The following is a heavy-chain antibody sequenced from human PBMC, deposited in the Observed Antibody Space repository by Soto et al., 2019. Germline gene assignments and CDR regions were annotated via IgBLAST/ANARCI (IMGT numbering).Heavy chain of an antibody. CDR1: GYTFTSYG. D-gene: IGHD5-18*01. CDR2: ISAYNGNT. CDR3: ARDGEDSYGYNTPYYYYGMDV. J-gene: IGHJ6*02. Sequence: QVQLVQSGAEVKKPGASVKVSCKASGYTFTSYGISWVRQAPGQGLEWMGWISAYNGNTNYAQKRQGRVTMTTDTSTSTAYMELRSLRADDTAVYYCARDGEDSYGYNTPYYYYGMDVWGQGTTVTVSS. V-gene: IGHV1-18*04.